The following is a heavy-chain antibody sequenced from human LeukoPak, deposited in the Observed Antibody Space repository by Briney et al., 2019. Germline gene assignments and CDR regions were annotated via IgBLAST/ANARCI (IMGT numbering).Heavy chain of an antibody. J-gene: IGHJ4*02. D-gene: IGHD2-21*01. CDR2: ISPIFGTA. CDR1: GGTFSSYA. Sequence: SVKVSCKASGGTFSSYAISWVRQAPGQGLEWMGGISPIFGTANYAQKFQGRVTITADESTSTAYMELSSLRSEDTAVYYCAVRGWEVLLSHFDYWGQGTLVTVSS. V-gene: IGHV1-69*13. CDR3: AVRGWEVLLSHFDY.